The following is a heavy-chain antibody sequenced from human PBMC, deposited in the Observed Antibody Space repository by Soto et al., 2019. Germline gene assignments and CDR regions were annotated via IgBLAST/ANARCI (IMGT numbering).Heavy chain of an antibody. CDR3: AKLGDAVSGFFDF. CDR1: GFTFRSYA. Sequence: QVQLVQSGGGVVQPGGSLRLSCAASGFTFRSYAIHWVRQAPGKGLEWVADVSFDGSHKTYAVPVRGRFTLSRDNSKKTVYLQMNSLRAEDTAVYYWAKLGDAVSGFFDFWGQGTQVAVSS. CDR2: VSFDGSHK. V-gene: IGHV3-30*18. D-gene: IGHD3-3*01. J-gene: IGHJ5*01.